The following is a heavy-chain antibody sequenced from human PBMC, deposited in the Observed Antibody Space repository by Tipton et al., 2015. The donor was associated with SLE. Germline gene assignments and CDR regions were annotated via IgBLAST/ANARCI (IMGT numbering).Heavy chain of an antibody. CDR3: ARGGLNYYGMDV. CDR1: GDSVSSNSAA. V-gene: IGHV6-1*01. CDR2: TYYRAKWYN. Sequence: GLVKPSQTLSLTCAISGDSVSSNSAAWSWIRQSPSRGLEWLGRTYYRAKWYNDYAVSVKSRITIDADTSKNQFSLQLNSVTPDDTAVYYCARGGLNYYGMDVWGQGTTVTVSS. J-gene: IGHJ6*02.